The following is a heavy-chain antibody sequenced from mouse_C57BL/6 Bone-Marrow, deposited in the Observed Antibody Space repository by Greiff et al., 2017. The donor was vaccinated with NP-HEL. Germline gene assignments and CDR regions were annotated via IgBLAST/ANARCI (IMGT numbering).Heavy chain of an antibody. CDR2: IYPGSGST. J-gene: IGHJ4*01. Sequence: QVQLQQSGAELVKPGASVKMSCKASGYTFTSYWITWVKQRPGQGLEWIGDIYPGSGSTNYNEKFKSKATLTVDTSSSTAYMQLSSLTSEDSAVYYCARRYGSSWGYAMDYWGQGTSVTVSS. V-gene: IGHV1-55*01. D-gene: IGHD1-1*01. CDR3: ARRYGSSWGYAMDY. CDR1: GYTFTSYW.